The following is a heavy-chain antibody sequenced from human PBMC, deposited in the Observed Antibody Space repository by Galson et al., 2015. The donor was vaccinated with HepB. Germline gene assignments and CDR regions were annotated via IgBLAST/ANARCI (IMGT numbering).Heavy chain of an antibody. CDR3: TTETIAAAGYFQH. D-gene: IGHD6-13*01. J-gene: IGHJ1*01. Sequence: SLRLSCAASGFTFSNAWMNWVRQAPGKGLEWVGRIKSKTDGGTTDYAAPVKGRFTISRDDSKNTLYLQMNSLKTEDTAVYYCTTETIAAAGYFQHWGQGTLVTVSS. CDR2: IKSKTDGGTT. V-gene: IGHV3-15*07. CDR1: GFTFSNAW.